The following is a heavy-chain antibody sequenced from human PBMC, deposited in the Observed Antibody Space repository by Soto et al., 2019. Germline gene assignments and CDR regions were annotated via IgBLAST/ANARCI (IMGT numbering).Heavy chain of an antibody. Sequence: SETLSLTCTVSGGSVSSESHYWSWIRQTPGKGLEWIGYIYYTGSTNYNPSLKGRVTMSVDTSRDQVSLRLRSVTRADTAVYYYARDQYDFRSGSYYYAMEVWGQGTKVTVSS. CDR3: ARDQYDFRSGSYYYAMEV. J-gene: IGHJ6*02. CDR1: GGSVSSESHY. CDR2: IYYTGST. D-gene: IGHD3-3*01. V-gene: IGHV4-61*01.